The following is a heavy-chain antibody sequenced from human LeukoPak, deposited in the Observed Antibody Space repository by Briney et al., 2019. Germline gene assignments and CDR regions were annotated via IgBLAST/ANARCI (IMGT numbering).Heavy chain of an antibody. Sequence: GRSLRLSCAASGFTVSSYGMHWVRQAPGKGLEWVAVISYDGSNKYYADSVKGRFTISRDNSKNTLYLQMNSLRAEDTAVYYCAKSGATAHYFDYWGQGTLVTVSS. CDR3: AKSGATAHYFDY. V-gene: IGHV3-30*18. J-gene: IGHJ4*02. CDR2: ISYDGSNK. D-gene: IGHD1-26*01. CDR1: GFTVSSYG.